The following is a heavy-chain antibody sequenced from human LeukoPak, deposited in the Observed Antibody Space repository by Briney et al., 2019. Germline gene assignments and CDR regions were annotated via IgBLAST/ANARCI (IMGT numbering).Heavy chain of an antibody. CDR1: GYTFTGYY. D-gene: IGHD6-25*01. CDR3: ARVRRGYSQMEYLQY. V-gene: IGHV1-2*02. Sequence: ASVKVSCKASGYTFTGYYMHWLRQAPGQGLEWMGWINPKSGGTNYAQKFQGRVSMIRDSSISTAYVEVSRLTSGDTAVYYCARVRRGYSQMEYLQYWGQGSLVTVSS. CDR2: INPKSGGT. J-gene: IGHJ1*01.